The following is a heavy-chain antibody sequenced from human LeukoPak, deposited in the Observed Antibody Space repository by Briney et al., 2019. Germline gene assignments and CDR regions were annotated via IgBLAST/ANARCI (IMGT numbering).Heavy chain of an antibody. V-gene: IGHV3-21*01. CDR2: ISSSSCI. CDR3: ARGHCSGITCYPLYFGY. D-gene: IGHD2-2*01. Sequence: GGSLRLSCAASGFNFSSHNMNWVRQAPGKGLEWVSSISSSSCIHYADSVKGRFTMSRDNAKNSLYLQMNGLRAEDTAVYYCARGHCSGITCYPLYFGYWGQGTLVTVSS. J-gene: IGHJ4*02. CDR1: GFNFSSHN.